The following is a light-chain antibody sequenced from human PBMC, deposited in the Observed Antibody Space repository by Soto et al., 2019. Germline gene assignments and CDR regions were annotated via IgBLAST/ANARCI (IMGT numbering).Light chain of an antibody. Sequence: DVQMTQSPSSLSASVGDRVTITCRASQDINSYLARYQQKPGNAPKSLIYAASSLQTGVPSRFSGSESGTDFTLTINNLQPEDSATYYCQQYNIYPLTFGGGTKVEIK. J-gene: IGKJ4*01. CDR2: AAS. V-gene: IGKV1D-16*01. CDR3: QQYNIYPLT. CDR1: QDINSY.